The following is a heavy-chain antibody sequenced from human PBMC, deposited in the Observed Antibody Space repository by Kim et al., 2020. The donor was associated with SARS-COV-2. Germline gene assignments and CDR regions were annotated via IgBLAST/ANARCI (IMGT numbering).Heavy chain of an antibody. J-gene: IGHJ5*02. CDR2: IYYTGRT. D-gene: IGHD2-2*02. Sequence: SETLSLTCTVSGGSINNCYWSWIRQPPGKGLEWIGYIYYTGRTNYNPSLKSRLTISVDTSKNQFSLRLSSVTAADTAMYYCAREYTPIEPQGPWFDPWG. CDR1: GGSINNCY. CDR3: AREYTPIEPQGPWFDP. V-gene: IGHV4-59*13.